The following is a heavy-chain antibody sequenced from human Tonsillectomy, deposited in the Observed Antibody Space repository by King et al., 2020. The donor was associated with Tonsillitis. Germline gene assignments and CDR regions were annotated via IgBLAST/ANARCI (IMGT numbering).Heavy chain of an antibody. CDR3: AKSYHDYGDYGHFDY. CDR2: ISYDGSNK. CDR1: GFTFSRSG. V-gene: IGHV3-30*18. D-gene: IGHD4-17*01. Sequence: VQLVESGGGVVQPGRSLILSCAASGFTFSRSGMHWVRQAPGKGLAWVAVISYDGSNKYYADSVKGRFTISRDNSKNTLYLQMNSLRAEDTAVYYCAKSYHDYGDYGHFDYWGQGTLVTVSS. J-gene: IGHJ4*02.